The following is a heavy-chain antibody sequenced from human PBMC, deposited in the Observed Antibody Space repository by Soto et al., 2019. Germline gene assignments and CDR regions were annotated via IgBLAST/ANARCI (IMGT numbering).Heavy chain of an antibody. D-gene: IGHD2-2*01. J-gene: IGHJ2*01. CDR2: IYYSGGT. V-gene: IGHV4-59*08. CDR3: ARPVVPAALYPWYFDL. CDR1: GGSISSYY. Sequence: QVQLQESGPGLVKPSETLSLTCTVSGGSISSYYWSWIRQPPGKGLEWIGNIYYSGGTNYNPPLKNPVTISVDTSKNPFALKPSSGAAADTAGYYCARPVVPAALYPWYFDLWGRGTLVTVSS.